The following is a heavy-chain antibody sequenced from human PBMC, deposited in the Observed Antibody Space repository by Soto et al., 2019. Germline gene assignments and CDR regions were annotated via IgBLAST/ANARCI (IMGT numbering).Heavy chain of an antibody. D-gene: IGHD3-10*01. CDR2: IIPISGTT. J-gene: IGHJ5*02. CDR3: VRGITMVRGVKWGWFDP. CDR1: GGTFSSYA. Sequence: SVKVSCKASGGTFSSYAISWVRRAPGQGLEWMGGIIPISGTTNYAQKFQGRVTITADESTSTAYMELSSVTAADTAVYYCVRGITMVRGVKWGWFDPWGQGTLVTVSS. V-gene: IGHV1-69*13.